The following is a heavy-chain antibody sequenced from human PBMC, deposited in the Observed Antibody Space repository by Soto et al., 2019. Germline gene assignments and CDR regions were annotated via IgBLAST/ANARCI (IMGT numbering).Heavy chain of an antibody. CDR2: ISGSGGTT. CDR1: GFTFSSYA. J-gene: IGHJ4*02. Sequence: GGSLRLSCAASGFTFSSYAMSWVRQAPGTGLEWVSSISGSGGTTYYADSVKGRFTISRDNSKNTLYLQMNSLRAEDTAVYYCARRLSATKGFDFWGQGTLVTVSS. V-gene: IGHV3-23*01. D-gene: IGHD1-7*01. CDR3: ARRLSATKGFDF.